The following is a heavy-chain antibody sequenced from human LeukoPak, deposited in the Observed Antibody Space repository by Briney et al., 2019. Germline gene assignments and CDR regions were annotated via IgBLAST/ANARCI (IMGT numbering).Heavy chain of an antibody. J-gene: IGHJ4*02. D-gene: IGHD3-22*01. CDR3: AKALRSGYYLFDY. V-gene: IGHV3-9*01. Sequence: PGGSLRLSCAASGFTFEDYAMHWVRQAPGKGLEWVSGISWNSGSIGYADSVKGRFTISRDNAKNSLYLQMNSLRAEDTALYYCAKALRSGYYLFDYWGQGTLVTVSS. CDR1: GFTFEDYA. CDR2: ISWNSGSI.